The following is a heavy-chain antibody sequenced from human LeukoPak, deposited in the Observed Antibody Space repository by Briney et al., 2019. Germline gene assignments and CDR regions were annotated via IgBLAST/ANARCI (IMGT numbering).Heavy chain of an antibody. J-gene: IGHJ4*02. CDR1: GGSISSGDKY. Sequence: PSETLSLTCNVSGGSISSGDKYWSWIRQPPGKGLEWIGYIYYSGSTYYNPSLKSRLTISVDTSENQFSLHLTSVTAADTAVYFCARMTRWAGLDFWGRGTLVTVSS. CDR3: ARMTRWAGLDF. V-gene: IGHV4-30-4*01. CDR2: IYYSGST. D-gene: IGHD2-21*02.